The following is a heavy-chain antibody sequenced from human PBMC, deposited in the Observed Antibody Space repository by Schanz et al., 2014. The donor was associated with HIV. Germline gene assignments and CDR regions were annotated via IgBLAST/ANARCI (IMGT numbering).Heavy chain of an antibody. CDR2: VSYDGSNK. Sequence: QVQLVESGGGVVQPGRSLRLSCAASGFTFNDYGMHWVRQAPGKGLEWVAVVSYDGSNKYYADSVKGRFTISRDNSKNTLYLQMNSLRREDTAVYYCAKVGRIYSTTWIDYWGQGTLVTVSS. CDR3: AKVGRIYSTTWIDY. J-gene: IGHJ4*02. CDR1: GFTFNDYG. V-gene: IGHV3-30*18. D-gene: IGHD2-2*01.